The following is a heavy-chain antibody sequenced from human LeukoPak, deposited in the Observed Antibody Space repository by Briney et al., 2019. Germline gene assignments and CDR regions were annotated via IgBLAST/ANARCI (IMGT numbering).Heavy chain of an antibody. V-gene: IGHV4-30-2*05. J-gene: IGHJ5*02. CDR2: IYHSGST. CDR1: GGSISSGGYY. CDR3: AREEWFDP. Sequence: NPSETLSLTCTVSGGSISSGGYYWSWIRQPPGKGLEWIGYIYHSGSTYYNPSLKSRVTISVDTSKNQFSLKLSSVTAADTAVYYCAREEWFDPWGQGTLVTVSS.